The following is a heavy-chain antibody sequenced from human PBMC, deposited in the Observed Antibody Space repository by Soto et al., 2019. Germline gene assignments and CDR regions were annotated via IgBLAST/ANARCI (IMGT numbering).Heavy chain of an antibody. CDR3: AKVPAYDYVWGTYYYFDY. Sequence: PGGSLRLSCAASGFTFSNYAMSWVRQAPGKGLEWVSSISGGGSSTYYADSVKGRFTISRDNSKNTIYLQMNSLRAEDTAVYCCAKVPAYDYVWGTYYYFDYWGLGALVTVSS. CDR1: GFTFSNYA. V-gene: IGHV3-23*01. J-gene: IGHJ4*02. CDR2: ISGGGSST. D-gene: IGHD3-16*01.